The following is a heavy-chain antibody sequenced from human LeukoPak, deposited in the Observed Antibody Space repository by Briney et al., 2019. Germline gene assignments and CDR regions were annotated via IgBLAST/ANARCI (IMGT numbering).Heavy chain of an antibody. CDR3: AKALRYTSDSLDY. D-gene: IGHD3-9*01. J-gene: IGHJ4*02. V-gene: IGHV3-23*01. CDR2: ISGSGAYT. CDR1: GFTFGSCA. Sequence: PGGSLRPSCAASGFTFGSCAMSWVRQSPGKGLEWVSGISGSGAYTYYADSVKGRFTISRDSSKNTLFLQMNSLRAEDTALYYCAKALRYTSDSLDYWGQGTLVTVSS.